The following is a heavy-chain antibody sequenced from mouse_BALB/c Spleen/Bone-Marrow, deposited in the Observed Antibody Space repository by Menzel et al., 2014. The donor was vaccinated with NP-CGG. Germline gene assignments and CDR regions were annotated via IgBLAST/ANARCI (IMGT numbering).Heavy chain of an antibody. V-gene: IGHV1-14*01. J-gene: IGHJ1*01. CDR3: ARGGNYWYFDV. CDR1: GYTFTNYV. Sequence: VQLQQSGPELVKSGASVKMSCKASGYTFTNYVMHWVKQKPGQGLEWIGYINPYNDGTKYNEKFKGKATLTSDKSSSTAYMELSSLTSEDSTVYYCARGGNYWYFDVWGAGTTVTVSS. CDR2: INPYNDGT. D-gene: IGHD2-1*01.